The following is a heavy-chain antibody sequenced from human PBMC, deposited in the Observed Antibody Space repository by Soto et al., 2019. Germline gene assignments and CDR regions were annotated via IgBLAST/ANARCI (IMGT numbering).Heavy chain of an antibody. CDR3: ARYDYVWVSSPFDY. CDR1: GYTFTGYY. D-gene: IGHD3-16*01. J-gene: IGHJ4*02. Sequence: ASVKVSCKASGYTFTGYYMHWVRQAPGQGLEWMGWINPNSGGTNYAQKFQGRVTMTRDTSISTAYMELSRLRSDDTAVHYCARYDYVWVSSPFDYWGQGTLVTVSS. V-gene: IGHV1-2*02. CDR2: INPNSGGT.